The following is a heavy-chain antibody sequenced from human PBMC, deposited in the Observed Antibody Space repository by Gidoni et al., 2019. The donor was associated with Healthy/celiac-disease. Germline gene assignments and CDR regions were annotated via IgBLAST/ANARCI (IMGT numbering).Heavy chain of an antibody. J-gene: IGHJ5*02. CDR2: ISGSGGST. Sequence: EVQLVESGGGFVQPGGSLRLSCAASAFTFRSYARSWVRQAPGTGLEWVSAISGSGGSTYDADSGKGRFTIARDNSKNTLYLQRNRLRAEDTAVYYCAKELRSGAYWQFGTWGQGTLVTVSS. D-gene: IGHD2-8*02. V-gene: IGHV3-23*04. CDR3: AKELRSGAYWQFGT. CDR1: AFTFRSYA.